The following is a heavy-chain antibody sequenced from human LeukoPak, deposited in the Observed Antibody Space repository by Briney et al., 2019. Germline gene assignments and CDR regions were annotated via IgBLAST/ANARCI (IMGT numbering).Heavy chain of an antibody. CDR1: GGSISSYY. Sequence: PSETLSLTCTVSGGSISSYYWSWIRQPPGKGLEWIGYIYYSGSTNYNPSLKSRVTISVDTSKNQFSLKLSSVTAADTAVYYCARAPLQYYYYYMDVWGKGTTVTVSS. J-gene: IGHJ6*03. V-gene: IGHV4-59*01. D-gene: IGHD4-11*01. CDR3: ARAPLQYYYYYMDV. CDR2: IYYSGST.